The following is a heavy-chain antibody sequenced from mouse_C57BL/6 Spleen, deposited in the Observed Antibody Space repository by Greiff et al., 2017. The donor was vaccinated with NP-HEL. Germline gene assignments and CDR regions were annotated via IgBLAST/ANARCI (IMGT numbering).Heavy chain of an antibody. Sequence: EVKLMESGGGLVKPGGSLKLSCAASGFTFSDYGMHWVRQAPEKGLEWVAYISSGSSTIYYADTVKGRFTISRDNAKNTLFLQMTSLRSEDTAMYYCARAVVHYYAMDYWGQGTSVTVSS. D-gene: IGHD1-1*01. CDR3: ARAVVHYYAMDY. V-gene: IGHV5-17*01. CDR1: GFTFSDYG. CDR2: ISSGSSTI. J-gene: IGHJ4*01.